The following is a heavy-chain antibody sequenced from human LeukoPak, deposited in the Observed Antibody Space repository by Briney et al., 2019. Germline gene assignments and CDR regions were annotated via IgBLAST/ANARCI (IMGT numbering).Heavy chain of an antibody. V-gene: IGHV3-30*18. Sequence: PGGSLRLSCAASGFTFSSYGMHWVRQAPGKGLEWVAVISYDVGKKSYADSVKGRFTISRDNSKNTLYLQMNSLRAEDTAVYYCAKDDYYDTSGYRDWGQGTLVTVSS. J-gene: IGHJ4*02. CDR3: AKDDYYDTSGYRD. CDR2: ISYDVGKK. D-gene: IGHD3-22*01. CDR1: GFTFSSYG.